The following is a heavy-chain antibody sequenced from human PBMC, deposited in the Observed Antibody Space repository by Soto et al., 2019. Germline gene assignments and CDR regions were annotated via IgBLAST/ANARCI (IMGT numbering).Heavy chain of an antibody. V-gene: IGHV3-21*01. CDR2: ISSSSSYI. CDR3: ARVGGYSDTFDY. Sequence: EVQLVESGGGLVKPGGSLRLSCAASGFTFSSYSMNWVRQAPGKGLEWVSSISSSSSYIYYADSVKGRFTISRDNAKNSLYLQMNSLRAEDTAVDYCARVGGYSDTFDYWGQGTLVTVSS. J-gene: IGHJ4*02. D-gene: IGHD5-18*01. CDR1: GFTFSSYS.